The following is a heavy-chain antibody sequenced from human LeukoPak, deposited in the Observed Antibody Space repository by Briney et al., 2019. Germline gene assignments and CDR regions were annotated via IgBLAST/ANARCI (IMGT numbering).Heavy chain of an antibody. CDR2: ISGSGGST. D-gene: IGHD6-13*01. J-gene: IGHJ4*02. Sequence: GGSRRLSGVFSGFTFTGYAMTWFGRPPGKARSGVSLISGSGGSTYYADSVKGRFTISRDNSKNTLYLQMNSLRAEDTAVYYCARDFAGYSSSWSYWGQGTLVTVSS. CDR1: GFTFTGYA. V-gene: IGHV3-23*01. CDR3: ARDFAGYSSSWSY.